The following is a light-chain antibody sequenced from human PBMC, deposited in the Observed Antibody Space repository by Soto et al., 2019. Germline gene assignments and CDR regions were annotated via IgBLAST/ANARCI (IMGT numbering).Light chain of an antibody. Sequence: QSVLTQPPSVSGAPGQRVTISCTGSSSNIGAGYDVHWYQQLPGTAPKLLIYGNSNRPSGVPERFSGSKSGTSASLAITGLQAEDEADEYCQSYDSSLSAFYVFGTGTKLTVL. CDR2: GNS. V-gene: IGLV1-40*01. CDR3: QSYDSSLSAFYV. CDR1: SSNIGAGYD. J-gene: IGLJ1*01.